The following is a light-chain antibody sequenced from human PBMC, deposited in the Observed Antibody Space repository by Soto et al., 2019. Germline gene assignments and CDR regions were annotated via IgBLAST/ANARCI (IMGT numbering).Light chain of an antibody. CDR3: SSFTSSNTWV. CDR1: SSDVGAYNY. V-gene: IGLV2-14*01. Sequence: QSALTQPASVSGSPGQSITISCTGTSSDVGAYNYVSWYQQHPAKAPKLVIYDVSNRPSGVSNRFSGSKSGDTASLTISGLQAVDEADYYCSSFTSSNTWVFGGGTKLTVL. CDR2: DVS. J-gene: IGLJ3*02.